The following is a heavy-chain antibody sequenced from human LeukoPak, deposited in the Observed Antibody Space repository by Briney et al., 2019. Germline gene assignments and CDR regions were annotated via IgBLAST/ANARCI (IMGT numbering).Heavy chain of an antibody. CDR2: IKQDGSEK. J-gene: IGHJ4*02. Sequence: GGSLRLSCAVSGFSFNTYWMTWVRQAPGKGLEWVANIKQDGSEKYYVDSVKGRFTISRDNATNSLYLQMNSLRAEDTAVYYCARHPYGVLDYWGQGTLVTVSS. CDR1: GFSFNTYW. D-gene: IGHD4-17*01. V-gene: IGHV3-7*01. CDR3: ARHPYGVLDY.